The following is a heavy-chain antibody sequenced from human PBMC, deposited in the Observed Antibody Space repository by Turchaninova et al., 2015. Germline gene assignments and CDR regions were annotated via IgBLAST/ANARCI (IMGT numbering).Heavy chain of an antibody. J-gene: IGHJ4*02. CDR1: GGSFSGYY. Sequence: QVQLQQWGAGLLKPSETLSLTCAVYGGSFSGYYWSWIRQPPGKGLEWIGEINHGGSTNYNPSIKSRVTISVDPSKNQFSLKLSSVTAADTAVYYCARGIGPAYWGQGTLVTVSS. CDR3: ARGIGPAY. V-gene: IGHV4-34*01. D-gene: IGHD3-22*01. CDR2: INHGGST.